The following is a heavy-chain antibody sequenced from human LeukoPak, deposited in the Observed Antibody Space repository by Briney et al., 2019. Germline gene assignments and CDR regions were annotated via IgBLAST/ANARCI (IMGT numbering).Heavy chain of an antibody. CDR1: GGSFSGYY. J-gene: IGHJ4*02. V-gene: IGHV4-34*01. Sequence: SETLSLTCAVYGGSFSGYYWTWIRQPPGKGLEWIGEINHSGSTNYNPSLKSRVTISVDTSKNQFSLKLSSVTAADTAVYYCARREAVLTGYFDYWGQGTLVTVSS. CDR2: INHSGST. CDR3: ARREAVLTGYFDY. D-gene: IGHD1-14*01.